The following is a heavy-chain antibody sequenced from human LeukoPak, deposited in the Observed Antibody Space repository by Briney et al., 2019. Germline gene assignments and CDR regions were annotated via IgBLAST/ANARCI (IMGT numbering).Heavy chain of an antibody. CDR1: GCSFTSYW. CDR2: IYPGDSDT. D-gene: IGHD5-18*01. J-gene: IGHJ4*02. CDR3: ARQMGGYSYGSTNFDY. V-gene: IGHV5-51*01. Sequence: GESLKISCKGSGCSFTSYWIGWVRQMPGKGLEWMGIIYPGDSDTRYSPSFQGQVTISADKSISTAYLQWSSLKASDTAMYYCARQMGGYSYGSTNFDYWGQGTLVTVSS.